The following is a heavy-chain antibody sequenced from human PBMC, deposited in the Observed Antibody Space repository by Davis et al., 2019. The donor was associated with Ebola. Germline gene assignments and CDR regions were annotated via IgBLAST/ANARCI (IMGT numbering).Heavy chain of an antibody. V-gene: IGHV4-34*01. CDR2: INHSGST. CDR3: ARDGYSI. CDR1: GGSFSGYY. D-gene: IGHD2-21*01. J-gene: IGHJ3*02. Sequence: MPGGSLRLSCAVYGGSFSGYYWSWIRQPPGKGLEWIGEINHSGSTNYNPSLKSRVTISVDKSKNQFSLKLSSVTAADTAVYYCARDGYSIWGQGTMVTVSS.